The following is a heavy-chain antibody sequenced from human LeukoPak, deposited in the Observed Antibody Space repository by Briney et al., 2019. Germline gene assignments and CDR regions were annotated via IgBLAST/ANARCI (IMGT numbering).Heavy chain of an antibody. CDR1: GGSISSYY. CDR3: ARTTEDCSSTSCYQYWFDP. Sequence: PSETLSLTCTVSGGSISSYYWSWIRQPPGKGLEWIGYIYYSGSTNYNPSLKSRVTISVDTSKNQFSLKLNSVTAADTAVYYCARTTEDCSSTSCYQYWFDPWGQGTLVTVPS. D-gene: IGHD2-2*01. V-gene: IGHV4-59*01. J-gene: IGHJ5*02. CDR2: IYYSGST.